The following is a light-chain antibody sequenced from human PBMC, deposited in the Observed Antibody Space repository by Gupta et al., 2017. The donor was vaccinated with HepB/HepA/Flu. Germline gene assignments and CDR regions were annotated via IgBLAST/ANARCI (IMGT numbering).Light chain of an antibody. CDR3: SSYTSSATLV. J-gene: IGLJ2*01. CDR1: SSDVGGYNY. V-gene: IGLV2-14*01. CDR2: DVS. Sequence: QSALTQAASVSGSPGPSITISCTGTSSDVGGYNYVSWYQQHPGKAPKLMIYDVSNRPSGVSNRFSGSKSGNTASLTISGLRTEDEADYYCSSYTSSATLVFGGGTKLTVL.